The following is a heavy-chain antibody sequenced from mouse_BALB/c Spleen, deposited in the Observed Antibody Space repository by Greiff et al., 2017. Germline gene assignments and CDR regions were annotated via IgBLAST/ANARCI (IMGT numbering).Heavy chain of an antibody. V-gene: IGHV3-2*02. CDR3: ARSLLRLYYFDY. CDR1: GYSITSDYA. J-gene: IGHJ2*01. Sequence: EVMLVESGPGLVKPSQSLSLTCTVTGYSITSDYAWNWIRQFPGNKLEWMGYISYSGSTSYNPSLKSRISITRDTSKNQFFLQLNSVTTEDTATYYCARSLLRLYYFDYWGQGTTLTVSS. D-gene: IGHD1-2*01. CDR2: ISYSGST.